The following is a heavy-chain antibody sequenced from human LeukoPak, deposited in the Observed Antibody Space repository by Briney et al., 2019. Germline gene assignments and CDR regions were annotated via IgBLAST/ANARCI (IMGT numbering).Heavy chain of an antibody. CDR3: AWANAVTPYYFDY. Sequence: GASVKVSCKASGGTFSSYAISWVRQAPGQGLEWMGRIIPILGIANYAQKFQGRVTITADKSTSTAYMELSSLRSEDTAVYYCAWANAVTPYYFDYWGQGTLVTVSS. D-gene: IGHD4-17*01. CDR1: GGTFSSYA. J-gene: IGHJ4*02. CDR2: IIPILGIA. V-gene: IGHV1-69*04.